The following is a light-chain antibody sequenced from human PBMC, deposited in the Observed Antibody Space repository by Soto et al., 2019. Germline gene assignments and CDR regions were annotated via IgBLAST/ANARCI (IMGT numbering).Light chain of an antibody. J-gene: IGKJ1*01. CDR3: QQYGSSSPWT. CDR1: QSVGSW. V-gene: IGKV1-5*03. Sequence: DIQMTQSPSTLSASVGDRVTITCRASQSVGSWLAWYQQKPGKAPKLLIYKASSLESGVPSRFSGSGSGTELSLTISSLQPDHFGSYLCQQYGSSSPWTFGQGTKVEIK. CDR2: KAS.